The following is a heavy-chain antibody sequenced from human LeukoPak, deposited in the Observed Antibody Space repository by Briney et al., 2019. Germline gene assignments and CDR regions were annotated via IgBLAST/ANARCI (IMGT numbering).Heavy chain of an antibody. D-gene: IGHD6-13*01. J-gene: IGHJ4*02. CDR2: ISSSSSYI. CDR3: ARDAEVMAAAGNLLCNSIDY. Sequence: KPGGSLRLSCAASGFTFSSYSMNWVRQAPGKGLEWVSSISSSSSYIYYADSVKGRFTISRDNAKNSLYLQMNSLRAEDTAVYYCARDAEVMAAAGNLLCNSIDYWGQGTLVTVSS. V-gene: IGHV3-21*01. CDR1: GFTFSSYS.